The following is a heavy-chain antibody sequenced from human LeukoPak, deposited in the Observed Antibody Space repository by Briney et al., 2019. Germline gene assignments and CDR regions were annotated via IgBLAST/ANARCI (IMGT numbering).Heavy chain of an antibody. CDR2: IIPIFGTA. J-gene: IGHJ4*02. CDR1: GGTFSSYA. CDR3: ARGPLEGRYSYNHFFDY. Sequence: SVKVSCKASGGTFSSYAISWVRQAPGQGLEWMGGIIPIFGTANYAQKFQGRVTITADESTSTAYMELSSLRSEDTAVYSCARGPLEGRYSYNHFFDYWGQGTLVTVSS. V-gene: IGHV1-69*01. D-gene: IGHD5-24*01.